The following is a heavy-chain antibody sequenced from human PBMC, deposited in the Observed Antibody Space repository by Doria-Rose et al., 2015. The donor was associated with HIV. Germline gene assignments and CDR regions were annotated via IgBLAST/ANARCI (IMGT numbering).Heavy chain of an antibody. CDR2: LNVGNGDT. CDR1: GYTFSAYA. CDR3: ARIHSLSSSSLGH. V-gene: IGHV1-3*01. Sequence: GAELKKPGASVTVSCKTSGYTFSAYAIHWVRQAPGQRLEWMGWLNVGNGDTRYSRKFQDRVTITSDTSANTGYMALSSLRSEDTAVYYCARIHSLSSSSLGHWGQGTLVTVSS. D-gene: IGHD6-13*01. J-gene: IGHJ4*02.